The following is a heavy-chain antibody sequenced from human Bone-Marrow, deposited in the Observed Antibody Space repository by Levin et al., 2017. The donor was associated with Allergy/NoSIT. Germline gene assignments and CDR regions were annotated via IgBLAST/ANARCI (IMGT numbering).Heavy chain of an antibody. D-gene: IGHD5-24*01. CDR1: GFTFRIYS. CDR2: ISGTSSTI. CDR3: ARGNRDFVENAFDI. Sequence: PGGSLRLSCAASGFTFRIYSLNWVRQAPGKGLEWVSYISGTSSTIYYADSVKGRFTISRDNAKNSLYLQMNNLRDEDTAVYYCARGNRDFVENAFDIWGQGTMVTVSS. J-gene: IGHJ3*02. V-gene: IGHV3-48*02.